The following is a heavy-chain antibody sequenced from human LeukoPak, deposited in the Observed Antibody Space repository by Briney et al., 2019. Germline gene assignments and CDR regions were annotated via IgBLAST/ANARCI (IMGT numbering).Heavy chain of an antibody. CDR2: INPNRGDT. Sequence: GASVKVSCKASGYTFTGYYMHWVRQTPGQGLEGMGWINPNRGDTKYAQKFQGRVTMTRDTSINTVYMELSGLTSDDTAVYYCARLPCCGGDCSSEFFDYWGQGTLVTVSS. CDR1: GYTFTGYY. D-gene: IGHD2-21*02. CDR3: ARLPCCGGDCSSEFFDY. V-gene: IGHV1-2*02. J-gene: IGHJ4*02.